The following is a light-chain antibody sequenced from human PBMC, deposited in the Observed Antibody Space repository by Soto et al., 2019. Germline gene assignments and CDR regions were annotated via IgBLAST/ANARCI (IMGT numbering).Light chain of an antibody. V-gene: IGKV4-1*01. J-gene: IGKJ1*01. Sequence: DIVMTQSPDSLAVSLGERATINCKSSQSVLHSSNNKNYLAWYQQKPGQPPKLLIDWASTRESGVPDRFSGRGSGTDFTLTIRSLQAEDVAVYFCQQYYSIPWTFGQGTKVEIK. CDR3: QQYYSIPWT. CDR1: QSVLHSSNNKNY. CDR2: WAS.